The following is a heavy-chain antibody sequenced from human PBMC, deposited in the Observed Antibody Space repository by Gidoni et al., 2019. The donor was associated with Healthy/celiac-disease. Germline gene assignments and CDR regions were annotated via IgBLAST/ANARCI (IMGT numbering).Heavy chain of an antibody. V-gene: IGHV3-30*04. Sequence: QVQLVESGGGVVQPGRSLRLSCAAFGFTFSSYAMHWVRQAPGKGLEWGAVISYDGSNKYYADSVKGRFTISRDNSKNTLYLQMNSLRAEDTAVYYCAREILEWVLDYWGQGTLVTVSS. CDR3: AREILEWVLDY. CDR1: GFTFSSYA. CDR2: ISYDGSNK. D-gene: IGHD3-3*01. J-gene: IGHJ4*02.